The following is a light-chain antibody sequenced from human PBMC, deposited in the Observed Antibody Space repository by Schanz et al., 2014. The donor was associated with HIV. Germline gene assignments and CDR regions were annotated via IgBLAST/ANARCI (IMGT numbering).Light chain of an antibody. CDR3: SSYTSSSTWV. CDR1: SSDVGGYNY. Sequence: QSVLTQPPSVSGAPGQRVTISCTGSSSDVGGYNYVSWYQQHPDKAPKLMIYDVSDRPSGVSNRFSGSKSGNTASLTISGLQAEDEADYYCSSYTSSSTWVFGGGTKLTVL. CDR2: DVS. J-gene: IGLJ3*02. V-gene: IGLV2-14*03.